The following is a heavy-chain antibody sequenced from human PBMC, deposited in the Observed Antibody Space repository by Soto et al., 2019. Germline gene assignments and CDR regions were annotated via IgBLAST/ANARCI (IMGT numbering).Heavy chain of an antibody. Sequence: EVQLVESGGGLVKPGGSLRLSCAASGFTFSNAWMSWVRQAPGKGLEWVGRIKSKTDGGTTDYAAPVKGRFTISRDDSQNTLYLQMNSLETEDTAVYYCTTDGYYYDSSGYFGIGYWGQGTLVTVSS. J-gene: IGHJ4*02. CDR3: TTDGYYYDSSGYFGIGY. D-gene: IGHD3-22*01. V-gene: IGHV3-15*01. CDR1: GFTFSNAW. CDR2: IKSKTDGGTT.